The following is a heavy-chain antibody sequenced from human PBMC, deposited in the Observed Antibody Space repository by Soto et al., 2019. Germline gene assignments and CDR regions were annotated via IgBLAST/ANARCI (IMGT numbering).Heavy chain of an antibody. V-gene: IGHV1-46*01. CDR1: GYTFTHYY. Sequence: QVQLVQSGAEVKTPGASVKLSCKASGYTFTHYYIHWVRQAPGQGLEWMGIINPNGGSTTYAQKFRAGVTMTRDTSTSTVYMELSNLRSDDSAVYYGATSVNSAMAFDYWGQGTLVTVSS. J-gene: IGHJ4*02. CDR2: INPNGGST. D-gene: IGHD5-18*01. CDR3: ATSVNSAMAFDY.